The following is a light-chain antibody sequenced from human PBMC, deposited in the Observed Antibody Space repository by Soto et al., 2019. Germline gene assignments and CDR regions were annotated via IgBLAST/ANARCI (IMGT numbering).Light chain of an antibody. J-gene: IGLJ3*02. CDR1: SSNIRAGYD. V-gene: IGLV1-40*01. Sequence: QSVLTQPPSVSGAPGQRVTISCTGSSSNIRAGYDVHWYQQLPGTAPKLLIYGNSNRPSGVPDRVSGSKSGTSASLAITGLQAEDEADYYCQSYDSSLSGSVFGGGTKLTVL. CDR2: GNS. CDR3: QSYDSSLSGSV.